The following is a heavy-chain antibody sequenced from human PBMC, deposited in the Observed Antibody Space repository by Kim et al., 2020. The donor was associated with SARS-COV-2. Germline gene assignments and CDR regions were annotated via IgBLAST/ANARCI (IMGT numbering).Heavy chain of an antibody. V-gene: IGHV4-59*01. J-gene: IGHJ4*01. CDR2: ISDTGST. D-gene: IGHD3-16*02. CDR3: ARGDFWGSYRQWYFDY. Sequence: SETLSLTCSVSGGSITGYFWSWFRLPPGKGLEYIGYISDTGSTNDSPSLKSRVTVSLDTSKNQVSLKLSSVTAADTAVYYCARGDFWGSYRQWYFDYWG. CDR1: GGSITGYF.